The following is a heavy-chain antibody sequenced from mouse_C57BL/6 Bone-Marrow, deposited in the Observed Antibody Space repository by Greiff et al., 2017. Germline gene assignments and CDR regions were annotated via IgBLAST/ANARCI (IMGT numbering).Heavy chain of an antibody. CDR2: ISDGGSYT. Sequence: LVESGGGLVKPGGSLKLFCAASGFPFSSYAMSWVRQTPEKRLEWVATISDGGSYTYYPDNVKGRFPISRDNAKNNLYLQMSHLKDEDTAMYYCARDLGPFDYWGQGTALTVSA. CDR1: GFPFSSYA. J-gene: IGHJ2*01. D-gene: IGHD4-1*01. CDR3: ARDLGPFDY. V-gene: IGHV5-4*01.